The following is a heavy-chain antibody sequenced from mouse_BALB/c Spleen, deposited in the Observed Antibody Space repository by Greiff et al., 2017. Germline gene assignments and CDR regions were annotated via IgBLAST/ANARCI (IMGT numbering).Heavy chain of an antibody. CDR2: IWAGGST. J-gene: IGHJ4*01. Sequence: QVQLKQSGPGLVAPSQSLSITCTVSGFSLTSYGVHWVRQPPGKGLEWLGVIWAGGSTNYNSALMSRLSISKDNSKSQVFLKMNSLQTDDTAMYYCARVPSYGNSYYYAMDYWGQGTSVTVSS. CDR1: GFSLTSYG. V-gene: IGHV2-9*02. CDR3: ARVPSYGNSYYYAMDY. D-gene: IGHD2-10*02.